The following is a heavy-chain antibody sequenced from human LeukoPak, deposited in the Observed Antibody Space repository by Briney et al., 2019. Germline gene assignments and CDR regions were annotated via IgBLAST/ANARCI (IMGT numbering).Heavy chain of an antibody. J-gene: IGHJ4*02. CDR3: ARGRYSSSWTILFDY. Sequence: SETLSLTCTVSGGSISSSSYYWGWIRQPPGKGLEWIGSIYYSGSTYYNPSPKSRVTISVDTSKNQFSLKLSSVTAADTAVYYCARGRYSSSWTILFDYWGQGTLVTVSS. D-gene: IGHD6-13*01. V-gene: IGHV4-39*07. CDR2: IYYSGST. CDR1: GGSISSSSYY.